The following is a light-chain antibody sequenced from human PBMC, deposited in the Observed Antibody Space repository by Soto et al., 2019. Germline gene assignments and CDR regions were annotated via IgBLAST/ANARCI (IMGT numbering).Light chain of an antibody. V-gene: IGLV2-14*01. Sequence: QSALTQPASVSGSPGQSITISCTGTSSDVGGYNYVSWYQQHPGQAPKLIIYEVSRRPSGVSNRFSGSKSGNMASLTISGLQADDETDYYCSSWTSSSTVAFGGGTQLTVL. CDR2: EVS. CDR1: SSDVGGYNY. J-gene: IGLJ2*01. CDR3: SSWTSSSTVA.